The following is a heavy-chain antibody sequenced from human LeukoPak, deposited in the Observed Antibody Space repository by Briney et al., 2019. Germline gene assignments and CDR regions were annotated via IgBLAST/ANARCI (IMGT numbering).Heavy chain of an antibody. CDR1: GGSFSGYY. V-gene: IGHV4-34*01. D-gene: IGHD4-17*01. Sequence: PSETLSLTCAVYGGSFSGYYWSWIRHPPGKGLEWIGEINHSGSTNYNPSLKRRGTISVDTSKNQFSLKLSSVTAADTAVYYCARVMTTVDAFDIWGQGTMVTVSS. J-gene: IGHJ3*02. CDR2: INHSGST. CDR3: ARVMTTVDAFDI.